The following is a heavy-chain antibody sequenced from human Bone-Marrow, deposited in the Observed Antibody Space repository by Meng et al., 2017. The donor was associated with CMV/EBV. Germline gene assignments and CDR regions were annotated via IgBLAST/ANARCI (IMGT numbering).Heavy chain of an antibody. V-gene: IGHV1-69*05. CDR1: GGTFSSYA. Sequence: SCKSSGGTFSSYAIGWVRQAAGQGLEWMGGIIPIFGTANYAQKFQGRVTITTDESTSTAYMELSSLRSEDTAVYYCARDEYFRFDPWGQGTLVTVSS. J-gene: IGHJ5*02. CDR2: IIPIFGTA. CDR3: ARDEYFRFDP. D-gene: IGHD2/OR15-2a*01.